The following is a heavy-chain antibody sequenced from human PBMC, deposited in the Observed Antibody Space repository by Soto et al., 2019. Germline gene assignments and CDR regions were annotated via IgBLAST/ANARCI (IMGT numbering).Heavy chain of an antibody. D-gene: IGHD5-12*01. Sequence: QVRLEESGGGVVQPGGSLRLSCAASGFRFSDYGMHWVLQAPGKGLEWVAVISYDGSYEYYADSVKGRFTISRDNSKNTVFLQMTSVREEDTAVFYCARGDKARDGSDLWGLGTLVTVSS. CDR1: GFRFSDYG. CDR2: ISYDGSYE. V-gene: IGHV3-30*03. J-gene: IGHJ4*02. CDR3: ARGDKARDGSDL.